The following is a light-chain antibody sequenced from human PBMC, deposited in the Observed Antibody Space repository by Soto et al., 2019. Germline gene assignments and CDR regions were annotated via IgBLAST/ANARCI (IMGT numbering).Light chain of an antibody. J-gene: IGLJ2*01. CDR2: LNNDGSH. CDR3: QTWGTGFQF. V-gene: IGLV4-69*01. CDR1: SGHSSYA. Sequence: QLVLTQSPSASASLGASVKLTCTLSSGHSSYAIAWHQKQPGKGPRYLMDLNNDGSHTKGDGIPDLFSGSSSGADRFLIISSLQSEDEADYYCQTWGTGFQFFGGGTKLTVL.